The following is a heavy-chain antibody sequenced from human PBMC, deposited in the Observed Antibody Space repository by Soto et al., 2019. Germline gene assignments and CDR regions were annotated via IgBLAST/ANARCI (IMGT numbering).Heavy chain of an antibody. CDR1: GFTFKNYG. J-gene: IGHJ4*02. Sequence: SLRLSCVGSGFTFKNYGMHWVRQAPGKGLEWVADFWADGRTTYYADSVKGRFSISRDNVRNTLYLQMDSQRADDTAVYYCARDLSFGSLDFDYWGRGTLVTVSS. V-gene: IGHV3-33*01. D-gene: IGHD3-10*01. CDR3: ARDLSFGSLDFDY. CDR2: FWADGRTT.